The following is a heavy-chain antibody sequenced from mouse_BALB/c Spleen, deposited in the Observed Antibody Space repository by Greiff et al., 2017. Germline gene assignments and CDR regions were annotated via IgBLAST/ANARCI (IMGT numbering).Heavy chain of an antibody. D-gene: IGHD3-1*01. V-gene: IGHV14-3*02. Sequence: EVQLQQSGAELVKPGASVKLSCTASGFNIKDTYMHWVKQRPEQGLEWIGRIDPANGNTKYDPKFQGKATITADTSSNTAYLQLSSLTSEDTAVYYCARWELGLRRVYAMDYWGQGTSVTVSS. J-gene: IGHJ4*01. CDR2: IDPANGNT. CDR3: ARWELGLRRVYAMDY. CDR1: GFNIKDTY.